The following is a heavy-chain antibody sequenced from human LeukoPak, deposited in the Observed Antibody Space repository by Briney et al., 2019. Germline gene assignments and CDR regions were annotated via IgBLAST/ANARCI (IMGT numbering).Heavy chain of an antibody. V-gene: IGHV1-2*02. D-gene: IGHD5-18*01. Sequence: GDSLRVSCEASVDTFTGYYMHWVREAPGERLEWMGEINPNSGGTNSAHKFRGRVTMTRDTSTSTAYIELSRLRSDDTAVYSCARGLYSYGQYSIDYWGQGTLVTASS. J-gene: IGHJ4*02. CDR1: VDTFTGYY. CDR2: INPNSGGT. CDR3: ARGLYSYGQYSIDY.